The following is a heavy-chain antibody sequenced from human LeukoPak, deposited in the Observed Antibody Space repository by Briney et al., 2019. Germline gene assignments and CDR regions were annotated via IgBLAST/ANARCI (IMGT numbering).Heavy chain of an antibody. J-gene: IGHJ6*02. D-gene: IGHD6-13*01. CDR3: ARDLLWYDRYYYGMDV. CDR1: GFTFSSYG. Sequence: GGSLRLSCAASGFTFSSYGMHWVRQAPGKGLEWVANIKQDGSEKYYVDSVKGRFTISRDNAKNSLYLQMNSLRAEDTAVYYCARDLLWYDRYYYGMDVWGQGTTVTVSS. V-gene: IGHV3-7*01. CDR2: IKQDGSEK.